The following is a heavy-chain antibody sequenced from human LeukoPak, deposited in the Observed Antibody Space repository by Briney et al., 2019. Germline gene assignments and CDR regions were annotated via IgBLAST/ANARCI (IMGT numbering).Heavy chain of an antibody. J-gene: IGHJ6*03. D-gene: IGHD5-24*01. Sequence: SETLSLTCAVYGGSFSGYYWSWIRRPPGKGLEWIGEINHSGSTNYNPSLKSRVTISVDTSKNQFSLKLSSVTAADTAVYYCAVRQSPRDKGKWLQLSLGYYYYYMDVWGKGTTVTISS. CDR3: AVRQSPRDKGKWLQLSLGYYYYYMDV. CDR2: INHSGST. V-gene: IGHV4-34*01. CDR1: GGSFSGYY.